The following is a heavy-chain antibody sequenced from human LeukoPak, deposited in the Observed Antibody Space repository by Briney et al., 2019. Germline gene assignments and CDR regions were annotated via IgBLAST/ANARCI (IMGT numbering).Heavy chain of an antibody. CDR1: GFTVSSNY. CDR2: IYSGGST. V-gene: IGHV3-53*01. J-gene: IGHJ4*02. D-gene: IGHD4-23*01. Sequence: GGSLRLSCAASGFTVSSNYMSWVRQAPGKGLEWVSVIYSGGSTYYADSVKGRFTISRDNSKNTLYLQMNSLRAEDTAVYYCARETDYGGSYFDHWGQGTLVTVSS. CDR3: ARETDYGGSYFDH.